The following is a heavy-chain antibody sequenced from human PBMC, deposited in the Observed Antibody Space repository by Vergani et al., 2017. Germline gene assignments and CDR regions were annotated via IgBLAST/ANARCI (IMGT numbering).Heavy chain of an antibody. J-gene: IGHJ4*02. V-gene: IGHV1-2*02. CDR3: ARGDIVVVVAAIDY. CDR1: GGTFSSYA. CDR2: INPNSGGT. Sequence: QVQLVQSGAEVKKPGSSVKVSCKASGGTFSSYAISWVRQAPGQGLEWMGGINPNSGGTNYAQKFQGRVTMTRDTSISTAYMELSRLRSDDTAVYYCARGDIVVVVAAIDYWGQGTLVTVSS. D-gene: IGHD2-15*01.